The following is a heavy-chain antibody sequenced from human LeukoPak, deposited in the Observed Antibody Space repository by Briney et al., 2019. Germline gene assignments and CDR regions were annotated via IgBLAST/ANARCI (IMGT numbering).Heavy chain of an antibody. CDR3: AREDVGATTGGLDY. CDR2: IWYDGSNK. V-gene: IGHV3-33*01. J-gene: IGHJ4*02. CDR1: GFTFSSYG. D-gene: IGHD1-26*01. Sequence: GRSLRLSCAASGFTFSSYGMHWVRQAPGKGLEWVAVIWYDGSNKYYADSVKGRFTISRDNSKNTLYLQMNSLRAEDTAVYCCAREDVGATTGGLDYWGQGTLVTVSS.